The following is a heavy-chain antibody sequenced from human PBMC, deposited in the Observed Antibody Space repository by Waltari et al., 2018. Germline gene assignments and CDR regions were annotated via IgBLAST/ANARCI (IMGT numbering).Heavy chain of an antibody. Sequence: QVQLQQWVAGLLKPSETLSLTCAVYGGSFSGYYWSRIRPPPGKGLDWIGEINHSGSTNYNPSLKSRVTISVDTSKNQFSLKLSSVTAADTAVYYCASSGREAYYYYYYGMDVWGQGTTVTVSS. D-gene: IGHD1-26*01. CDR2: INHSGST. CDR3: ASSGREAYYYYYYGMDV. J-gene: IGHJ6*02. V-gene: IGHV4-34*01. CDR1: GGSFSGYY.